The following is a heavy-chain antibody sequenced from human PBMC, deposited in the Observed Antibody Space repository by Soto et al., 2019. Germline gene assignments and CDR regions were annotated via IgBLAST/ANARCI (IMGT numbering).Heavy chain of an antibody. Sequence: SETLSLTCTVSGGSISSYYWSWIRQPPGKGLEWIGYIYYSGSTNYNPSLKSRVTISVDTSKNQFSLKLSSVTAEDMGLYYCAKGCQGGSICYIVDHWGHGTLVTVSS. CDR2: IYYSGST. V-gene: IGHV4-59*01. D-gene: IGHD2-15*01. J-gene: IGHJ4*01. CDR1: GGSISSYY. CDR3: AKGCQGGSICYIVDH.